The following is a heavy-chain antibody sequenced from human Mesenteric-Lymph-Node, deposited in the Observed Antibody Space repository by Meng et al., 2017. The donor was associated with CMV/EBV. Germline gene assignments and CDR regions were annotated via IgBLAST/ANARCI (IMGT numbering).Heavy chain of an antibody. CDR3: AKDRRSGQIDP. CDR2: IRYDGSND. Sequence: LSLTCAASGFTFSNYDMHWVRQAPGKGLEWLTFIRYDGSNDYYTSSVKGRFTISRDNSKNTLYLQMNSLRAEDTAVYYCAKDRRSGQIDPWGQGTLVTVSS. CDR1: GFTFSNYD. V-gene: IGHV3-30*02. D-gene: IGHD3-10*01. J-gene: IGHJ5*02.